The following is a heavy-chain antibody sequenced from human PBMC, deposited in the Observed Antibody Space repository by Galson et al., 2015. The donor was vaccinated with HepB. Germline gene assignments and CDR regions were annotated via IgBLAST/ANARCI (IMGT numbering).Heavy chain of an antibody. CDR2: IWYDGSNK. J-gene: IGHJ4*02. D-gene: IGHD3-10*01. CDR1: GFTFSSYG. Sequence: SLRLSCAASGFTFSSYGMHWVRQAPGKGLGWVAVIWYDGSNKYYADSVKGRFTISRDNSKNTLYLQMNSLRAEDTAVYYCARGNLWFGELTIDYWGQGTLVTVSS. CDR3: ARGNLWFGELTIDY. V-gene: IGHV3-33*01.